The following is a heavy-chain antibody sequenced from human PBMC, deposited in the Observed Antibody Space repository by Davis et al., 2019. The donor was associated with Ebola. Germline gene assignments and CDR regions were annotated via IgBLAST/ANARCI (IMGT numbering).Heavy chain of an antibody. CDR3: ATTQWLREFDN. V-gene: IGHV3-53*05. D-gene: IGHD6-19*01. CDR2: IYDQST. CDR1: GFTVSSNH. Sequence: WGSLRLSCTASGFTVSSNHMSWVRQAPGKGLEWVSVIYDQSTAYADAVRGRFIISRDKSNNTLYLEMSSLRVDDTAVYYCATTQWLREFDNWGQGTLVTVSS. J-gene: IGHJ4*02.